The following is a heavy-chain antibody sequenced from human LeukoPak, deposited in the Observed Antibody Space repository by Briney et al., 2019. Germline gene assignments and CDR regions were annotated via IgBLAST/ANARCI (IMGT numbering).Heavy chain of an antibody. Sequence: MPSETLSLTCTVSGGSISSSSYYWGWIRQPPGKGLEWIGSIYYSGSTYYNPSLKSRVTISVDTSKNQFSLKLSSVTAADTAVYYCARGDGHITMVRGAIPYFDYWGQGTLVTVSS. V-gene: IGHV4-39*07. CDR2: IYYSGST. CDR1: GGSISSSSYY. CDR3: ARGDGHITMVRGAIPYFDY. D-gene: IGHD3-10*01. J-gene: IGHJ4*02.